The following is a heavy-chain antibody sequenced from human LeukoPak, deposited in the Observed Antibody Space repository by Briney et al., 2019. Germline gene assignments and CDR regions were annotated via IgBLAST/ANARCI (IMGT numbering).Heavy chain of an antibody. V-gene: IGHV4-59*01. D-gene: IGHD4-17*01. Sequence: PSETLSLTCTVSGGSISSYYWSWIRQPPGKGLEWIGYIYYSGSTNYNPSLKSRVTISVDTSKNQFSLKLSSVTAADTAVYYCARGGLRYLSWAFYDYWGQGTLVTVSS. CDR2: IYYSGST. CDR3: ARGGLRYLSWAFYDY. CDR1: GGSISSYY. J-gene: IGHJ4*02.